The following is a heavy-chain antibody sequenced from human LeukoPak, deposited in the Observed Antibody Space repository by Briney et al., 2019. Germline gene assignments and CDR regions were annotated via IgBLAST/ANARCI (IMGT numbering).Heavy chain of an antibody. CDR3: ARQEVSYYYYYGMDV. CDR2: MNPNSGNT. J-gene: IGHJ6*02. Sequence: ASVKVSCKASGYTFTSYDINWVRQATGQGLEWMGWMNPNSGNTGYAQKFQGRVTKTRNTSISTAYMELSSLRSEDTAVYYCARQEVSYYYYYGMDVWGQGTTVTVSS. D-gene: IGHD2-8*01. CDR1: GYTFTSYD. V-gene: IGHV1-8*01.